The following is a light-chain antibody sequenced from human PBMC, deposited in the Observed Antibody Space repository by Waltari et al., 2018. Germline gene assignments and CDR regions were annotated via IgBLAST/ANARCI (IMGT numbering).Light chain of an antibody. Sequence: EIVLTQSPGTLSLSPGERATLSCRASQSISRNYLAWYQQKSGQAPRLLTVGAFNRATGIPDRFSVSGSGTDFTRTISGLEPEDFAVYYCQQYVESPPPLMYTFGQGTKLEIK. J-gene: IGKJ2*01. CDR1: QSISRNY. CDR3: QQYVESPPPLMYT. CDR2: GAF. V-gene: IGKV3-20*01.